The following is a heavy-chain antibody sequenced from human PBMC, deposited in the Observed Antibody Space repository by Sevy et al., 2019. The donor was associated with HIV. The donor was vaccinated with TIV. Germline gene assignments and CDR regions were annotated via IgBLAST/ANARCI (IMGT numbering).Heavy chain of an antibody. D-gene: IGHD1-26*01. J-gene: IGHJ6*02. Sequence: GGSLRLSCAASGFTFSSSAMSWVRQAPGKGLEWVSGISGSGSTTYYTNSVKGRFTISRDNSKNTLYLQMNSLKTEDTAVYYCTRVEGAADWGMDVWGQGTTVTVSS. CDR2: ISGSGSTT. CDR3: TRVEGAADWGMDV. CDR1: GFTFSSSA. V-gene: IGHV3-23*01.